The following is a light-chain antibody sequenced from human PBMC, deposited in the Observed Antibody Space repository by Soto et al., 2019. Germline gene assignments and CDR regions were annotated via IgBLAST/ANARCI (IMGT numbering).Light chain of an antibody. CDR2: DAS. CDR3: QQYDNLPYT. CDR1: QDISNY. J-gene: IGKJ2*01. Sequence: DIQMTQSPSFLSASLGDRVTITCQASQDISNYLNWYQQKPGKAPKLLIYDASNLETGVPSRFSGSGSGTDFTFTISSLQPEDIATYYCQQYDNLPYTFGQGTKLEIK. V-gene: IGKV1-33*01.